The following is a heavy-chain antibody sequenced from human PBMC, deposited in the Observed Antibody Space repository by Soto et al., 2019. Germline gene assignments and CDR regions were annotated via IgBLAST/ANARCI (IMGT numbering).Heavy chain of an antibody. CDR2: ISSIGVAT. V-gene: IGHV3-48*03. Sequence: PGWALRLYCASSVFTCIIHEMNWVRQAPGKGLEWVSYISSIGVATYYADSVKGRFTISRDNAKNSLYLQMNSLRAEDTAVYYCAREGRVGGIDYWGQGTPVTVSS. CDR3: AREGRVGGIDY. D-gene: IGHD6-19*01. J-gene: IGHJ4*02. CDR1: VFTCIIHE.